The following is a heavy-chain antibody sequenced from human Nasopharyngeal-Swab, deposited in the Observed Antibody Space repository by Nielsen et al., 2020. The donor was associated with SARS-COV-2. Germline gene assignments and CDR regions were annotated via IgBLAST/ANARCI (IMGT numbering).Heavy chain of an antibody. Sequence: SETLSLTCAVYGGSFSGYYWSWIRQAPGKGLEWIGEINHSGSTKYNPSLKSRATISLDTSKNQSDLKLSSVTAADTAVYYCAGGEVLRFLEWSSAGGMDVWGQGTTVTVSS. D-gene: IGHD3-3*01. V-gene: IGHV4-34*01. CDR3: AGGEVLRFLEWSSAGGMDV. J-gene: IGHJ6*02. CDR2: INHSGST. CDR1: GGSFSGYY.